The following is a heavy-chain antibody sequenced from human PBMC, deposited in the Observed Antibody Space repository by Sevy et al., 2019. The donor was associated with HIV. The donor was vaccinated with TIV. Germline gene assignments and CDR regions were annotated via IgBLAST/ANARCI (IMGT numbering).Heavy chain of an antibody. Sequence: GGSLRLSCAASGFTVSSNYMSWVRQAPGKGLEWVSVIYSGGSTYYADSVKGRFTISRDNSKNTLYLQMNSLRAEDTAVYYCAREPLRAGNYYYGMDVWGQWTTVTVSS. J-gene: IGHJ6*02. CDR3: AREPLRAGNYYYGMDV. CDR1: GFTVSSNY. V-gene: IGHV3-53*01. CDR2: IYSGGST. D-gene: IGHD6-13*01.